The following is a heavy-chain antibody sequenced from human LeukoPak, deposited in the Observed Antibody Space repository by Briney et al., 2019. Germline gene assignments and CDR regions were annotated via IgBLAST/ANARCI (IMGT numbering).Heavy chain of an antibody. D-gene: IGHD3-16*02. J-gene: IGHJ4*02. CDR2: ISPSGGST. CDR1: GYAFTSNY. CDR3: ARDSPYYDYVWGSYRPYYFDY. Sequence: ASVKVSCKAFGYAFTSNYMHWVRQAPGQGPEWMGVISPSGGSTTYAQKFQGRVTLTRDMSTSTDYLELSSLRSEDTAVYCCARDSPYYDYVWGSYRPYYFDYWGQGTLVTVSS. V-gene: IGHV1-46*01.